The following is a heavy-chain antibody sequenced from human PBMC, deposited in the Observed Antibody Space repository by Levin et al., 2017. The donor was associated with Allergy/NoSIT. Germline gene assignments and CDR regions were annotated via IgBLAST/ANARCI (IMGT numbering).Heavy chain of an antibody. D-gene: IGHD3-10*01. V-gene: IGHV1-2*02. CDR3: ARAPRRNGSGIHDY. Sequence: GGSLRLSCKASGYTFTGYYMHWVRQAPGQGLEWMGWINPNSGGTNYAQKFQGRVTMTRDTSISTAYMELSRLRSDDTAVYYCARAPRRNGSGIHDYWGQGTLVTVSS. J-gene: IGHJ4*02. CDR1: GYTFTGYY. CDR2: INPNSGGT.